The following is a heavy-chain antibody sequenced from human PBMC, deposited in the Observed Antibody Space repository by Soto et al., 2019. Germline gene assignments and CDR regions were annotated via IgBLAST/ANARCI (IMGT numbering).Heavy chain of an antibody. V-gene: IGHV2-5*02. D-gene: IGHD2-8*02. CDR3: ARIYCAGGNCYRRGGFYYGMDV. Sequence: QITLKESGPPLVQPTQTLTLTCSCSGFSLTTGGMGVGWIRQPPGKALEWLALIYWDDDKGYSPSLKSRLTIIKDVSKNXXGXTXXTMDPGDTATYYCARIYCAGGNCYRRGGFYYGMDVWGQGTTVTVSS. CDR2: IYWDDDK. J-gene: IGHJ6*02. CDR1: GFSLTTGGMG.